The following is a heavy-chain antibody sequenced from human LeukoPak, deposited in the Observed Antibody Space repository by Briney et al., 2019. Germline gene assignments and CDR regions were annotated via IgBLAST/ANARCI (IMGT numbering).Heavy chain of an antibody. D-gene: IGHD2-2*01. V-gene: IGHV4-39*01. CDR1: GGSISSSGYY. CDR3: ARQVVVVPAAKGLYYDFWSGLPVYWFDP. CDR2: IYYSRST. Sequence: PSETLSLTCTVSGGSISSSGYYWGWVRQPPGKGLEWIASIYYSRSTSYNPSLRSRVTISVDTSKNQFSLKLSSVTAADTAVYYCARQVVVVPAAKGLYYDFWSGLPVYWFDPWGQGTLVTVSS. J-gene: IGHJ5*02.